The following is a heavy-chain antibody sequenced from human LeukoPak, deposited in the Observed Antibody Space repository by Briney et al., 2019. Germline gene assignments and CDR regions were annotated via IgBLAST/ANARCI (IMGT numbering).Heavy chain of an antibody. CDR1: GFTFSSYG. CDR3: AKVPNYYGSGSYTEYYFDY. CDR2: ISYDGSNK. J-gene: IGHJ4*02. V-gene: IGHV3-30*18. D-gene: IGHD3-10*01. Sequence: GGSLRLSCAASGFTFSSYGMHWVRQASGKGLEWVAVISYDGSNKYYADSVKGRFTISRDNSKNTLYLQMNSLRAEDTAVYYCAKVPNYYGSGSYTEYYFDYWGQGTLVTVSS.